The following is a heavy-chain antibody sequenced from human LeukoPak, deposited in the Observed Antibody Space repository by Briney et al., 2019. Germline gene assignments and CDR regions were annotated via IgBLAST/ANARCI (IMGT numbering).Heavy chain of an antibody. V-gene: IGHV1-8*01. CDR2: MNPSSGNT. Sequence: ASVTVSCKASGYTFTSCDINWVRQATGQGLEWMGWMNPSSGNTGYGQSFQGRITMTRDISIGTAYMELSNLTSEDTAIYYCTRGSSGRRDNWGQGTLVTVSA. J-gene: IGHJ4*02. CDR3: TRGSSGRRDN. D-gene: IGHD6-19*01. CDR1: GYTFTSCD.